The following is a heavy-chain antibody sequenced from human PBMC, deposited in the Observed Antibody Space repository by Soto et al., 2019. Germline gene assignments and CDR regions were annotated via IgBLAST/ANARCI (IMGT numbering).Heavy chain of an antibody. CDR1: GYTFTSYG. Sequence: ASVKVSCKASGYTFTSYGISWVLQAPGQGLEWMGWISAYNGNTNYAQKLQGRVTMTTDTSTSTAYMELRSLRSDDTAVYYCARDTIVVPAAMPGYDYFDYWGQGTLVTVSS. V-gene: IGHV1-18*01. CDR2: ISAYNGNT. D-gene: IGHD2-2*01. CDR3: ARDTIVVPAAMPGYDYFDY. J-gene: IGHJ4*02.